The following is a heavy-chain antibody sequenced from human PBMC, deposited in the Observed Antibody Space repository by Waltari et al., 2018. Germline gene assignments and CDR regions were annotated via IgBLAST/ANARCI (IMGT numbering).Heavy chain of an antibody. Sequence: QVQLVQSGAEVKKPGSSVKVSCKASGGTFSSYAISWVRKAPGQGLEWMGGIIPIFGTANYAQKFHGRVTITADESTSTAYLELSSLRSEDTAVYYCARIYDFWSGYSDDAFDIWGQGTMVTVSS. CDR1: GGTFSSYA. CDR3: ARIYDFWSGYSDDAFDI. V-gene: IGHV1-69*01. D-gene: IGHD3-3*01. J-gene: IGHJ3*02. CDR2: IIPIFGTA.